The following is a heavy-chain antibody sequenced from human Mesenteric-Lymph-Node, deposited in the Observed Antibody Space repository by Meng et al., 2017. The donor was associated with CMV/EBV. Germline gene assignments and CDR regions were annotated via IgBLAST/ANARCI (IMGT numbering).Heavy chain of an antibody. CDR3: ARFLWGMLLGRLDS. V-gene: IGHV3-33*01. D-gene: IGHD2-8*02. Sequence: GGSLRLSCAASGFTFSSYGMHWVRQAPGKGLEWVAVIWYDGSNKYYADSVESRFTISRDNSKNTLYLQMNSLRAEDTALYYCARFLWGMLLGRLDSWGQGTLVTVSS. CDR2: IWYDGSNK. CDR1: GFTFSSYG. J-gene: IGHJ4*02.